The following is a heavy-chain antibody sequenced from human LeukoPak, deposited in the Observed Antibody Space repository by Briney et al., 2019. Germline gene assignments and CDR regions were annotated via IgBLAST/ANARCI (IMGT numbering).Heavy chain of an antibody. J-gene: IGHJ1*01. CDR1: GGSISNSGYY. Sequence: NPSQTLSLTCTVSGGSISNSGYYWTWIRQLPGGGLEWIGYIYHTGRTYYNPSLESRVTMSVDTSKNQFSLRLISVTAADTAVYYCARYEYARSDNTGLRYFHHWGQGTLVTVSS. CDR2: IYHTGRT. D-gene: IGHD3-16*01. CDR3: ARYEYARSDNTGLRYFHH. V-gene: IGHV4-31*03.